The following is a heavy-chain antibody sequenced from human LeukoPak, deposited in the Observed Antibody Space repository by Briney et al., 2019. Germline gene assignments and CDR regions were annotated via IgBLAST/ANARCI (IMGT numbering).Heavy chain of an antibody. CDR1: GVSISSYY. CDR3: ARDLGSGSYQELDY. J-gene: IGHJ4*02. V-gene: IGHV4-4*07. CDR2: IYTSGST. Sequence: SETLSLTCTVSGVSISSYYWGWIRQPAGKGLEWIGRIYTSGSTNNYPSLKSRVTISVDKPKSQVSLKLSSVTAADTAVYYCARDLGSGSYQELDYWGQGTLVTVSS. D-gene: IGHD3-10*01.